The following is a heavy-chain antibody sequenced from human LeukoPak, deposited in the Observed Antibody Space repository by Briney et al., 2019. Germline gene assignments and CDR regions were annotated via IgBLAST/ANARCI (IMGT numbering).Heavy chain of an antibody. CDR1: GGSINSYY. CDR2: IYDSGGT. CDR3: AAAYRGGDCYGTFDY. V-gene: IGHV4-59*01. Sequence: SETLSLTCTVSGGSINSYYWSWIRQPPGKGLEWIGYIYDSGGTHYNPSLKSRVTILVDTSKNQFSLKLSSVTAADTAVYYCAAAYRGGDCYGTFDYWGQGTLVTVSS. D-gene: IGHD2-21*02. J-gene: IGHJ4*02.